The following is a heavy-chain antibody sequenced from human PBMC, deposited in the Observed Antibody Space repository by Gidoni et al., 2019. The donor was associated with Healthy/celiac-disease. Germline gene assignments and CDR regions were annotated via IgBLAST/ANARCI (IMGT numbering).Heavy chain of an antibody. CDR1: GYTFTSDY. Sequence: QVQLVQSGAEVKKPGASVKVSCKASGYTFTSDYMHWVRQAPGQWLEWMGIINPSGGSTSYAQKFRGRVTMTRDTSTGTVYMELSSLRSEGTAVYYCARWGPGVTMVRGVIKTNNWFDPWGQGTLVTVSS. J-gene: IGHJ5*02. CDR3: ARWGPGVTMVRGVIKTNNWFDP. D-gene: IGHD3-10*01. V-gene: IGHV1-46*01. CDR2: INPSGGST.